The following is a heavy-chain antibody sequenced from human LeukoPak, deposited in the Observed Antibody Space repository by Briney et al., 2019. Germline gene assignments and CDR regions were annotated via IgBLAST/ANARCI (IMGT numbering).Heavy chain of an antibody. V-gene: IGHV4-59*01. J-gene: IGHJ4*02. D-gene: IGHD2-2*01. CDR2: IYYSGST. CDR1: GGSISSSY. Sequence: SETLSLTSTVPGGSISSSYWSWIRQPPGKGLEWIGYIYYSGSTNYNPSLKSRVTISVDTSKNQFSLKLSSVTAADTAVYYCARAHKDCSSTSCPFDYWGQGTLVTVSS. CDR3: ARAHKDCSSTSCPFDY.